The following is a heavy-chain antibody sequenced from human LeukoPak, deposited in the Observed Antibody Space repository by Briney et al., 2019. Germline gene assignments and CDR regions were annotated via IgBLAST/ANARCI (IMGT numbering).Heavy chain of an antibody. CDR1: GFTFSGYA. Sequence: GGSLRLSCAASGFTFSGYAMSWVRQAPGKGLEWVSAISGSGGSTYYADSVKGRFTISRDNSKNTLYLQMNSLRAEDTAVYYCAKSPPHDFWSGYPYYYYYYMDVWGKGTTVTVSS. D-gene: IGHD3-3*01. CDR2: ISGSGGST. J-gene: IGHJ6*03. CDR3: AKSPPHDFWSGYPYYYYYYMDV. V-gene: IGHV3-23*01.